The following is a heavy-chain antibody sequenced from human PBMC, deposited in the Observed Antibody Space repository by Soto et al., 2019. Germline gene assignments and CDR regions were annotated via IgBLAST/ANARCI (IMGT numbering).Heavy chain of an antibody. Sequence: VEALKSSWQASGYGVTSYWIAWVRQQPGKGVELMGSVYGGDSDARYSRSFQGQVTMSADKSINTAYLQWTSLKSSDSAIYYCARRGGRGLSSSPFDXWGRGTQVTVSX. CDR3: ARRGGRGLSSSPFDX. V-gene: IGHV5-51*01. J-gene: IGHJ4*02. CDR1: GYGVTSYW. CDR2: VYGGDSDA. D-gene: IGHD3-16*02.